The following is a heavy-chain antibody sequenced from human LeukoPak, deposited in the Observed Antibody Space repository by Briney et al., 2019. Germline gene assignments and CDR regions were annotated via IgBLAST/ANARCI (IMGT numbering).Heavy chain of an antibody. V-gene: IGHV4-34*01. J-gene: IGHJ4*02. CDR3: VRDMAWGGHYFDY. Sequence: PSETLSLTCAVYGGSFSGYYWSWIRQPPGKGLEWIGEINHSGSTNYNPSLKSRVTISVDTSKNQFSLKLSSVTAADTAVYYCVRDMAWGGHYFDYWGQGTLVTVSS. D-gene: IGHD2-15*01. CDR2: INHSGST. CDR1: GGSFSGYY.